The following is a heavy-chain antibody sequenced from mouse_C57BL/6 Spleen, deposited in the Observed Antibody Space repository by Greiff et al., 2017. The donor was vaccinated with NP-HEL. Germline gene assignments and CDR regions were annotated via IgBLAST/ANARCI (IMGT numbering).Heavy chain of an antibody. Sequence: QVQLQQPGAELVKPGASVKLSCKASGYTFTSYWMHWVKQRPGQGLEWIGMIHPNSGSSNYNEKFKSKATLTVDKSSSTAYMQLSSLTSEDSAVYYCARSSNYENYFDYWGQGTTLTVSS. V-gene: IGHV1-64*01. CDR2: IHPNSGSS. D-gene: IGHD2-5*01. CDR3: ARSSNYENYFDY. J-gene: IGHJ2*01. CDR1: GYTFTSYW.